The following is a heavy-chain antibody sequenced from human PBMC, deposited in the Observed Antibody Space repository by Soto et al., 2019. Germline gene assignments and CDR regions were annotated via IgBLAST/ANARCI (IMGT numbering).Heavy chain of an antibody. Sequence: EVQLVQSGAEVKKPGESLRISCKGSGYSFTSYWISWVRQMPGKGLEWMGRIDPSDSYTNYSPSFQGHVPISAAKSISTAYLQWSSLKASDTAMYYCAAHRDYGDYGGYWGQGTLVTVSS. D-gene: IGHD4-17*01. V-gene: IGHV5-10-1*01. CDR1: GYSFTSYW. J-gene: IGHJ4*02. CDR2: IDPSDSYT. CDR3: AAHRDYGDYGGY.